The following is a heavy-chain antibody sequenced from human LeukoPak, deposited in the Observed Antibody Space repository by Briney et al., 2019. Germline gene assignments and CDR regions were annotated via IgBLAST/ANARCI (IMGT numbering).Heavy chain of an antibody. CDR3: ASWGEGALDN. D-gene: IGHD1-26*01. J-gene: IGHJ4*02. V-gene: IGHV3-21*01. CDR1: GFTFSSYS. CDR2: ISSSGSYM. Sequence: GGSLRLSCAASGFTFSSYSMNWVRQAPGKGLEWVSYISSSGSYMYYADSVKGRFTISRDNAKNSLYLQMNSLRVEDTGVYYCASWGEGALDNWGQGTLVTVSS.